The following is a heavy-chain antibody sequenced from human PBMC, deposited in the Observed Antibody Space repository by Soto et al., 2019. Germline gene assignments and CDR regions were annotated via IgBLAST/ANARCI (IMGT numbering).Heavy chain of an antibody. J-gene: IGHJ4*02. CDR2: IYYSGST. CDR3: ARTDCSSTSCYYFDY. Sequence: PSETLSLTCTVSGGSISSGDYYWCWIRQPPGKGLEWIGYIYYSGSTYYNPSLKSRVTISVDTSKNQFSLKLSSVTAADTAVYYCARTDCSSTSCYYFDYWGQGTLVTVSS. CDR1: GGSISSGDYY. D-gene: IGHD2-2*01. V-gene: IGHV4-30-4*01.